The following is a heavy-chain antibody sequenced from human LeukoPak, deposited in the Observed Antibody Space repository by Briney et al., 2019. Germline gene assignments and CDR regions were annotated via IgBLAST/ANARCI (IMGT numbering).Heavy chain of an antibody. CDR3: ARDQEQWLVSPRYYYYGMDV. CDR1: GLSFSGYA. V-gene: IGHV3-30-3*01. J-gene: IGHJ6*02. Sequence: GGSLRLSCAASGLSFSGYAMHWVRQAPGKGLEWVAVISYDGTEKYYGDSVKGRFTISRDNSKNTLYLQMNSLRAEDMAVYYCARDQEQWLVSPRYYYYGMDVWGQGTTVTVSS. CDR2: ISYDGTEK. D-gene: IGHD6-19*01.